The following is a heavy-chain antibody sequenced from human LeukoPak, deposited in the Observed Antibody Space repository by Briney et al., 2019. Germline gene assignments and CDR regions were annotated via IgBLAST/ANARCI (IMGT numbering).Heavy chain of an antibody. Sequence: ASVKVSCEASGYTFTGYYMHWVRQAPGQGLEWMGRINPNSGGTNCAQKFQGRVTMTRDTSISTAYMELSRLRSDDTAVYYCARDVTVYYDSSGSLIDYWGQGTQVTVSS. D-gene: IGHD3-22*01. J-gene: IGHJ4*02. CDR1: GYTFTGYY. CDR2: INPNSGGT. V-gene: IGHV1-2*06. CDR3: ARDVTVYYDSSGSLIDY.